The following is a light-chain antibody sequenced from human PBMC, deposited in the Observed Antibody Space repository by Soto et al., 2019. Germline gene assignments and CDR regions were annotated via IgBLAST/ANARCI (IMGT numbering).Light chain of an antibody. CDR1: QDIRSS. CDR2: GAS. V-gene: IGKV3-15*01. CDR3: QQDSSWPLT. J-gene: IGKJ4*01. Sequence: EIVMTQSPATLSVSSGERVTLSCRASQDIRSSLAWYQQKPGQAPRLLIYGASIRATGVPATFSGSGSGTEFTLSISSLQSEHLGVYYCQQDSSWPLTFGGGTKVEIK.